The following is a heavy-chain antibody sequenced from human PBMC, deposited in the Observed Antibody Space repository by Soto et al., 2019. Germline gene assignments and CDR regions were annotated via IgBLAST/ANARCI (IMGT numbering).Heavy chain of an antibody. CDR2: ISYDGNNK. V-gene: IGHV3-30*03. Sequence: QVQLVESGGGAVQPGGSRRLSCAASEFTFSNYAMHWVRQAPGKGLQWVAVISYDGNNKYYADSVEGRFTISRYNSKNKVYPHMNILRLEDTAVYYYARGHSYSDAYVDHWGQGTLVTVYS. CDR3: ARGHSYSDAYVDH. CDR1: EFTFSNYA. D-gene: IGHD4-17*01. J-gene: IGHJ4*02.